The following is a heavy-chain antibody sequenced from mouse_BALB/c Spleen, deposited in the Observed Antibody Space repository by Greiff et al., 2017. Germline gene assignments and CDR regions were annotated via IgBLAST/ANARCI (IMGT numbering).Heavy chain of an antibody. V-gene: IGHV5-17*02. CDR1: GFTFSSFG. J-gene: IGHJ3*01. Sequence: EVQGVESGGGLVQPGGSRKLSCAASGFTFSSFGMHWVRQAPEKGLEWVAYISSGSSTIYYADTVKGRFTISRDNPKNTLFLQMTSLRSEDTAMYYCAREETARATAWFAYWGQGTLVTVSA. CDR2: ISSGSSTI. CDR3: AREETARATAWFAY. D-gene: IGHD3-2*01.